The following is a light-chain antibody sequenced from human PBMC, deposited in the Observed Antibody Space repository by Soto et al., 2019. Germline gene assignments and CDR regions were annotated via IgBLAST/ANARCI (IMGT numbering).Light chain of an antibody. V-gene: IGLV2-14*01. Sequence: QSALTQPASVSGSPGQSITISCTGTSGDVGGYNYVSWYQQHPGKAPKLIIYDVSRRPSGVSNRFSGSKSGNTASLTISGLQAEDEADYYCSSYISSDAFEFGGGTKLTVL. CDR1: SGDVGGYNY. CDR3: SSYISSDAFE. J-gene: IGLJ2*01. CDR2: DVS.